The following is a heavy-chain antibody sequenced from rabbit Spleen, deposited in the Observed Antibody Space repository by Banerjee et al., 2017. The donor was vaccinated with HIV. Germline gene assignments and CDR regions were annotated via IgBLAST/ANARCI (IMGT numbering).Heavy chain of an antibody. J-gene: IGHJ6*01. CDR1: GFSFNSGYD. CDR3: ARDAGTSFSTYGMDL. CDR2: IYAGSSGST. Sequence: QSLEESGGGLVKPEGSLTLTCTASGFSFNSGYDMCWVRQAPGMGLEWIACIYAGSSGSTYSATWAKGRFTISKTSSTTVTLQMTSLTAADTATYFCARDAGTSFSTYGMDLWGPGTLVTVS. V-gene: IGHV1S40*01. D-gene: IGHD8-1*01.